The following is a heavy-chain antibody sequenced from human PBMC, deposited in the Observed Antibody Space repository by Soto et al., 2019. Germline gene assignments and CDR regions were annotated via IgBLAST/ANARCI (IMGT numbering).Heavy chain of an antibody. CDR3: AKVPGVYCGGDCYPEYFQP. CDR1: GCSISSGCYY. V-gene: IGHV4-31*03. CDR2: IYKTGST. J-gene: IGHJ1*01. Sequence: SETHSLTCPVSGCSISSGCYYWGWIRPHPVKGLEWIGYIYKTGSTFYNPSLRSRVSMSIDTSNNQFSLKLSSVNAADTAVYYCAKVPGVYCGGDCYPEYFQPWGQGTLVTVSS. D-gene: IGHD2-21*02.